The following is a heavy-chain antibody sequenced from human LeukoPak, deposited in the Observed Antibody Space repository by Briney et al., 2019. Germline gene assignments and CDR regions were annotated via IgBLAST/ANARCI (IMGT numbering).Heavy chain of an antibody. CDR1: GFTFSSYW. CDR2: INSDGSST. Sequence: GGSLRLSCAASGFTFSSYWMHWVRQAPGKGLVWVSRINSDGSSTSYADSVKGRFTISRDNAKNSLYLQMNSLRAEDTVVYYCARLFRDVTTFDYWGQGTLVTVSS. V-gene: IGHV3-74*01. CDR3: ARLFRDVTTFDY. D-gene: IGHD1-1*01. J-gene: IGHJ4*02.